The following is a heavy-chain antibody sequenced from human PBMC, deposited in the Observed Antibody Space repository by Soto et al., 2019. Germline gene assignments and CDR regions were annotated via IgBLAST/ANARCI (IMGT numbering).Heavy chain of an antibody. J-gene: IGHJ5*02. CDR3: ARLAAVVATISLWFDP. CDR2: IYYSGST. D-gene: IGHD5-12*01. CDR1: GGSISSYY. Sequence: SETLSPTCTVSGGSISSYYWSWIRQPPGKGLEWIGYIYYSGSTNYNPSLKSRVTISVDTSKNQFSLKLSSVTAADTAVYYCARLAAVVATISLWFDPWGQGTLVTVSS. V-gene: IGHV4-59*08.